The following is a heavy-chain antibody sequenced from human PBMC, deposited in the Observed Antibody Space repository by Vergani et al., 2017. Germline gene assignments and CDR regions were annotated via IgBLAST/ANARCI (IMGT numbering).Heavy chain of an antibody. CDR2: INPNSGGT. V-gene: IGHV1-2*02. CDR1: AYTFSNYY. CDR3: ARESPGMEYRV. Sequence: QVQVVQSGAEVKKSGASVKVSCKTSAYTFSNYYMHWVRQAPGQGLEWMGIINPNSGGTNYAQKFQGRVTMTRDTSISTAYMELSRLRSDDTAVYYCARESPGMEYRVWGQGTLVTVSS. D-gene: IGHD6-6*01. J-gene: IGHJ4*02.